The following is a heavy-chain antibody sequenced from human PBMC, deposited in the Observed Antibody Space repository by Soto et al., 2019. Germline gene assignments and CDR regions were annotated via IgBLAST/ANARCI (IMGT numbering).Heavy chain of an antibody. D-gene: IGHD3-3*01. J-gene: IGHJ4*01. CDR1: GFTFSSSA. Sequence: QVQLVESGGGVVQPGRSLRLSCGASGFTFSSSAMHWVRQPPGKGLEWVAVISYDGRNKYHADSVKGRFTISRDNFKNTRYLQMNSLRAEGTAVYYCARGGSDFWSAGYYWGHGTLVTVSS. V-gene: IGHV3-30*04. CDR2: ISYDGRNK. CDR3: ARGGSDFWSAGYY.